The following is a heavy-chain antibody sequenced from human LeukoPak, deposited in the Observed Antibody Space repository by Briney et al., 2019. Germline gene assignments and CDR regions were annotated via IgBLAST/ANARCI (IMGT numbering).Heavy chain of an antibody. D-gene: IGHD4-11*01. J-gene: IGHJ6*02. V-gene: IGHV1-69*01. CDR3: ARAPRTVTTETTYYYYGMDV. CDR2: IIPIFGTA. Sequence: SVNVSCKASGCTFSSYAISWVRQAPAQGLEWMGGIIPIFGTANYAQKFQGRVTITADESTSTAYMEPSSLRSEDTAVYYCARAPRTVTTETTYYYYGMDVWGQATTVTVSS. CDR1: GCTFSSYA.